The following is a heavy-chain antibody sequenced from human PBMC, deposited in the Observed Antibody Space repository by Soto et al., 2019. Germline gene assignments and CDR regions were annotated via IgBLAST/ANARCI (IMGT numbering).Heavy chain of an antibody. CDR1: GYTFTSYG. CDR3: ARVYRITMVRGELSEY. CDR2: ISAYNGNT. J-gene: IGHJ4*02. D-gene: IGHD3-10*01. V-gene: IGHV1-18*01. Sequence: QVQLVQSGDEAKKPGASVKVSCKASGYTFTSYGISWVRQAPGQGLEWMGWISAYNGNTNYAQKLQGRVTMTTDTSTSTAYMELRSLRSDDTAVYYCARVYRITMVRGELSEYWGQGTLVTVSS.